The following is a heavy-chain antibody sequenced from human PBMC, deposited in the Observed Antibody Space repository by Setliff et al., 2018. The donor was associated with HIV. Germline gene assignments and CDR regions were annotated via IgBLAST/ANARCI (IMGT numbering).Heavy chain of an antibody. J-gene: IGHJ4*02. Sequence: RGESLKISCKGSGNSFTRHWIGWVRQMPGKGLEWMGIIYPDDSHTRYSPSFQGQVTISADKSISTAYLQWSGLRASDSAMYYCARESGDGDYRSAPFDWWGQGTLVTVSS. CDR2: IYPDDSHT. CDR1: GNSFTRHW. V-gene: IGHV5-51*01. CDR3: ARESGDGDYRSAPFDW. D-gene: IGHD4-17*01.